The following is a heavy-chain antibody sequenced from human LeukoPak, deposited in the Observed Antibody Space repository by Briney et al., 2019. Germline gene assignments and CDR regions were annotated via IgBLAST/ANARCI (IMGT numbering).Heavy chain of an antibody. Sequence: PGESLKISCKGSGFSFTSYWIGWVRQMPGKGLEYMGIIYPADSDTRYSPSFQGQVTISAHKSISTAYLQWSSLKASDTAMYYCARPGQLGEYTPYYFDFWGQGTLVTVSS. CDR2: IYPADSDT. D-gene: IGHD3-16*01. J-gene: IGHJ4*02. CDR3: ARPGQLGEYTPYYFDF. CDR1: GFSFTSYW. V-gene: IGHV5-51*01.